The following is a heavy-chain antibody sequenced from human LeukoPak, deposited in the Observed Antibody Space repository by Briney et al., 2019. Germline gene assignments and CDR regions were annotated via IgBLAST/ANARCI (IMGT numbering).Heavy chain of an antibody. V-gene: IGHV3-43*02. CDR1: GFSFDVYD. CDR2: IHRDGRTA. CDR3: AKARRSGTEYGDWDY. Sequence: GGSLRLSCAASGFSFDVYDMHWVRQAPGKGLEWVSLIHRDGRTAYYADSVKGRFAISRDNSRRSFYLQINSLKTEDTALYHCAKARRSGTEYGDWDYWGQGTLVTVSS. J-gene: IGHJ4*02. D-gene: IGHD4-17*01.